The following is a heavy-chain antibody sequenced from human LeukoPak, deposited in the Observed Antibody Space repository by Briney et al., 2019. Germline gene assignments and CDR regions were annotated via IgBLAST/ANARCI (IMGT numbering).Heavy chain of an antibody. CDR3: ARDQPVPYPYSSSSGSFDY. J-gene: IGHJ4*02. CDR2: ISGSGGST. CDR1: GFTFSSYA. D-gene: IGHD6-6*01. Sequence: GGSLRLSCAASGFTFSSYAMSWVRQAPGKGLEWVSAISGSGGSTYYADSVKGRFTISRDNSKNTMYLQMNSLRSDDTAVYYCARDQPVPYPYSSSSGSFDYWGQGTLVTVSS. V-gene: IGHV3-23*01.